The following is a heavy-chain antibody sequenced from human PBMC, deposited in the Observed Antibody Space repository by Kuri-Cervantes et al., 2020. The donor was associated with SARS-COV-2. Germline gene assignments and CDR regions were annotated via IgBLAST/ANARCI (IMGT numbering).Heavy chain of an antibody. CDR3: ARRAAAGTILLDY. V-gene: IGHV4-39*07. CDR2: IHHSGTT. CDR1: GGSISSTSYY. Sequence: GSLRLSCTVSGGSISSTSYYWGWTRQPPGKGLEWIGTIHHSGTTYYNPSLKSRVTIPVDTSKNQFSLKLSSVTAADTAVYYCARRAAAGTILLDYWGQGTLVTVSS. J-gene: IGHJ4*02. D-gene: IGHD6-13*01.